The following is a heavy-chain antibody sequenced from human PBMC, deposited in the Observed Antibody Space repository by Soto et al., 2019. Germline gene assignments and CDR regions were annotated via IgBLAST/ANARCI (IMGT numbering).Heavy chain of an antibody. CDR1: GGTFSSYA. V-gene: IGHV1-69*06. D-gene: IGHD6-13*01. J-gene: IGHJ6*02. Sequence: QVQLVQSGAEVKKPGSSVKVSCKASGGTFSSYAISWVRQAPGQGLEWMGGIIPIFGTANYAQKFQGRVTITADKPTSTAYMELSSLRSEDTGVYYCAREGGIAAGHGYCCLDVWGQGTTVTVSS. CDR2: IIPIFGTA. CDR3: AREGGIAAGHGYCCLDV.